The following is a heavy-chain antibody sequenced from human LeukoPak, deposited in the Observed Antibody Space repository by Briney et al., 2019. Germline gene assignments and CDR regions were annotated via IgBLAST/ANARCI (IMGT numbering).Heavy chain of an antibody. V-gene: IGHV1-69*13. J-gene: IGHJ5*02. CDR2: IIPIFGAA. CDR1: GGTFSSYA. CDR3: ARDHSGYSYLFDP. Sequence: SVKASCKASGGTFSSYAISWVRQAPGQGLEWMGGIIPIFGAANYAQKFQGRVTITADESTSTAYMELSSLRSEDTAVYYCARDHSGYSYLFDPWGQGTLVTVSS. D-gene: IGHD5-18*01.